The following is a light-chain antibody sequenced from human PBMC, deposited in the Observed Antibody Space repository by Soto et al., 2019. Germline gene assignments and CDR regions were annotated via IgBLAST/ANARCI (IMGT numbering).Light chain of an antibody. Sequence: QSALTQPASVSGSPGQSITISCIGTSSDVGNYNLVSWYQQHPGKAPKLIIYDVTNRPSGVSNRFSGSKSGDTASLTISGLLAEDEADYYCSSYTSSTTLSIFGGGTKLTVL. J-gene: IGLJ2*01. CDR1: SSDVGNYNL. CDR2: DVT. V-gene: IGLV2-14*02. CDR3: SSYTSSTTLSI.